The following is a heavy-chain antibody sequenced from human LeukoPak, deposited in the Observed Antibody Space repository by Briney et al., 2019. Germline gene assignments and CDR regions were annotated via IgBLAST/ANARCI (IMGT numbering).Heavy chain of an antibody. J-gene: IGHJ6*03. Sequence: GASVKVSCKASGYTFTGYYMHWVRQAPGQGLEWMGWINPNSGGTNYAQKFQGRVTMTRDTSISTAYMDLRSLRSDDTAVYCCAGDLRYSSGWSASGMDVWGKGTTVTISS. CDR3: AGDLRYSSGWSASGMDV. D-gene: IGHD6-19*01. CDR2: INPNSGGT. V-gene: IGHV1-2*02. CDR1: GYTFTGYY.